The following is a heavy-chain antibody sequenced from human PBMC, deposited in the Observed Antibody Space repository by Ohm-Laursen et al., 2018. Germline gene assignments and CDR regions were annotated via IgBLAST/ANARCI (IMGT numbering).Heavy chain of an antibody. D-gene: IGHD1-14*01. Sequence: SLRLSCAASGFTFSSYEMNWVRQAPGKGLEWVSYISSSGSTIHYADSVKGRFTISRDNSKNTLYLQMDTLTAEDTAVYYCAKIHESGYYYYSMDVWGQGTTVTVSS. CDR3: AKIHESGYYYYSMDV. CDR1: GFTFSSYE. V-gene: IGHV3-48*03. CDR2: ISSSGSTI. J-gene: IGHJ6*02.